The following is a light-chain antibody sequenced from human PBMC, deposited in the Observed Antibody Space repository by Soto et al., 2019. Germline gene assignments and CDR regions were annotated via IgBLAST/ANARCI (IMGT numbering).Light chain of an antibody. CDR2: KAS. CDR1: QTISSW. CDR3: QHYNSYSEA. V-gene: IGKV1-5*03. J-gene: IGKJ1*01. Sequence: IHIAPSPSTLSGSVGDRVTITCRASQTISSWLAWYQQKPGKAPKLLIYKASTLKSGVPSRFSGSGSGTEFTLTISSLQPDDFATYYCQHYNSYSEAFGQGTKVDIK.